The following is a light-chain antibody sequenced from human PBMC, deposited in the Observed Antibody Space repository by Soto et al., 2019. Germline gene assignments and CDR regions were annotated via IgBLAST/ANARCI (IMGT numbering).Light chain of an antibody. Sequence: ETVLTQSPGTLSLSPGERATLSCRASQSVSSSYLAWYQQKPGQAPRLLIYDASSRATGIPDRFSGSGYGTRFALTLSILEAEDFAMNYCQQYVSPPSSWTFGPGTKVEIK. J-gene: IGKJ1*01. CDR2: DAS. CDR1: QSVSSSY. V-gene: IGKV3-20*01. CDR3: QQYVSPPSSWT.